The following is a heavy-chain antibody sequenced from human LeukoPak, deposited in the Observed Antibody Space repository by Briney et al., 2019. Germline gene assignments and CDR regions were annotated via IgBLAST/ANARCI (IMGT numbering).Heavy chain of an antibody. J-gene: IGHJ4*02. V-gene: IGHV3-7*01. CDR3: VRDDDRPDNGLDY. D-gene: IGHD3-22*01. CDR2: IKHDGSEK. CDR1: GFTFSSYW. Sequence: GGSLRLSCAASGFTFSSYWMNWVRQAPGKGPEWVANIKHDGSEKYYVDSVKGRFTISRDNAKNSLYLQMSSLRAEDTAVYYCVRDDDRPDNGLDYWGQGTLVTVSS.